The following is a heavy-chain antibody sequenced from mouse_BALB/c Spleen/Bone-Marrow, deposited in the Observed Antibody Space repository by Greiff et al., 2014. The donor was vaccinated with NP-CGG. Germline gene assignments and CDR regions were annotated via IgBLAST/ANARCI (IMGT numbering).Heavy chain of an antibody. CDR1: GYSITSDYA. CDR3: ARDYFDY. J-gene: IGHJ2*01. Sequence: EVQLQQSGPGLVKPSQSLSLTCTVTGYSITSDYAWNWIRQFPGNKLEWMGYISYSGSTSYNPSFKSRISITRDTSKNQFFLQLNSVTTEDTATYYCARDYFDYWGQGTTLTVSS. V-gene: IGHV3-2*02. CDR2: ISYSGST.